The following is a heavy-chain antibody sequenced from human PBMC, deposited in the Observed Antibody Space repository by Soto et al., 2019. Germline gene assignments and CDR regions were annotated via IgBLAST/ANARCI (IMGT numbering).Heavy chain of an antibody. CDR2: IYYSGST. D-gene: IGHD6-19*01. V-gene: IGHV4-59*13. CDR1: GGSISSYY. Sequence: QVQLQESGPGLVKPSETLSLTCTVSGGSISSYYWSWIRQPPGKGLEWIGYIYYSGSTNYNPSRKSRVTITVDTSKNQFSLKLSSVTAADTAVYYCARVRAGTIDYWGQGTLVTVSS. CDR3: ARVRAGTIDY. J-gene: IGHJ4*02.